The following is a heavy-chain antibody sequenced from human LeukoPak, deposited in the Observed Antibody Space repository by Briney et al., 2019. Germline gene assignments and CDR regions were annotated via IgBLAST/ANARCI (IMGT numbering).Heavy chain of an antibody. J-gene: IGHJ4*02. Sequence: PSETLSLTCTVSGGSISSSSYYWGWIRQPPGKGLEWIGSIYYSGSTYYNPSLKSRVTISVDTSKNQFSLKLSSVTAADTAVYYCARLEVGDIVVVPAAETYYFDYRGQGTLVTVSS. CDR2: IYYSGST. CDR1: GGSISSSSYY. CDR3: ARLEVGDIVVVPAAETYYFDY. V-gene: IGHV4-39*01. D-gene: IGHD2-2*01.